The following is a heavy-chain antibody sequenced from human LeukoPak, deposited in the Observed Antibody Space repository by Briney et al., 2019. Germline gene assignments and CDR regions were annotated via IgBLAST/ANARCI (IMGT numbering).Heavy chain of an antibody. CDR2: IKQDGSDR. Sequence: PGGSLRLSCVASGFTFNSYWMSWLRQAPGKGLEWVASIKQDGSDRYYVDSVKGRFTISKDNARNSLYLQMNSLRVEDTAVYYCAREDHSTYLYRGQGTLVTVSS. CDR1: GFTFNSYW. J-gene: IGHJ4*02. D-gene: IGHD5-18*01. CDR3: AREDHSTYLY. V-gene: IGHV3-7*01.